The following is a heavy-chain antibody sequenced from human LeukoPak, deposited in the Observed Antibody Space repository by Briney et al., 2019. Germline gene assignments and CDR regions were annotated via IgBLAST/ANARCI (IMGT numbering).Heavy chain of an antibody. CDR3: ARTPEYCYGSGSYSGYFDF. CDR1: GFTFSSYE. V-gene: IGHV3-48*03. CDR2: ISTCGSTI. D-gene: IGHD3-10*01. Sequence: GGSLRLSCAASGFTFSSYEMSWVRQAPRKGLEWVSYISTCGSTIPYADSVKGRFTISRDNAKNSLYLQMNSLRAEDTAVYYCARTPEYCYGSGSYSGYFDFWGQGTLVTVSS. J-gene: IGHJ4*02.